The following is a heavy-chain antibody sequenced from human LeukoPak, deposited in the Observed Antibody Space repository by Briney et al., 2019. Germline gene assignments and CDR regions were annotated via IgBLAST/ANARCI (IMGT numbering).Heavy chain of an antibody. CDR1: GYTFTSYG. V-gene: IGHV1-18*01. CDR3: ARARSGYYTGMLDY. Sequence: GASVKVSCKASGYTFTSYGISWVRQAPGQGLEWMGWISAYNGNTNYAQKLQGRVTMTTDTSTSTAYTELRSLRSDDTAVYYCARARSGYYTGMLDYWGQGTLVTVSS. D-gene: IGHD3-3*01. J-gene: IGHJ4*02. CDR2: ISAYNGNT.